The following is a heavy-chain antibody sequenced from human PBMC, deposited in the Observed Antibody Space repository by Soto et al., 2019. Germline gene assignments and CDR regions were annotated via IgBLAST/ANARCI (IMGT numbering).Heavy chain of an antibody. J-gene: IGHJ4*02. CDR2: ISTSSSYM. V-gene: IGHV3-21*01. CDR1: GFTFSSYS. CDR3: ARAGDY. Sequence: EVQLVESGGGLVKPGGSLRLSCAASGFTFSSYSMNWVRQAPGKGLEWVSSISTSSSYMYYADSVRGRFTISRDNAKNSLYLQMDRLRAEDTSVYYCARAGDYLGQGTLVTVSS.